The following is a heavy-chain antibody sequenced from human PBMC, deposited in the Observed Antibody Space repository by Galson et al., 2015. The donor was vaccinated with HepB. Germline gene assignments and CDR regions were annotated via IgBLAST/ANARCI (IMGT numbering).Heavy chain of an antibody. J-gene: IGHJ3*02. CDR1: GFTVSSNY. CDR3: ARDIVVGATHDAFDI. Sequence: SLRLSCAASGFTVSSNYMSWVRQAPGKGLEWVSVIYSGGSTYYADSVKGRFTISRDNSRNTLYLQMNSLRAEDTAVYYCARDIVVGATHDAFDIWGQGTMVTVSS. V-gene: IGHV3-66*01. CDR2: IYSGGST. D-gene: IGHD1-26*01.